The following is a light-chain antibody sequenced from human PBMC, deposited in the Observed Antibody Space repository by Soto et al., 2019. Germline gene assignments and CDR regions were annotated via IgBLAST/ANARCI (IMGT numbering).Light chain of an antibody. V-gene: IGLV2-14*01. CDR1: SSDVGAYNF. J-gene: IGLJ1*01. CDR2: EVS. Sequence: QSALTQPASVSGSPGQSITISCTGTSSDVGAYNFVSWFQQHPGKAPKLMIYEVSNRPSGVSYRFSGSKSGNTASLTVSGLQAEDEADYYCSSYTSSSPYVFGTGTKVTV. CDR3: SSYTSSSPYV.